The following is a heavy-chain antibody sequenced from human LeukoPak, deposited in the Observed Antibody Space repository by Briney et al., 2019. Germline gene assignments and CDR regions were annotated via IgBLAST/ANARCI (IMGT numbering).Heavy chain of an antibody. Sequence: PSETLSLICTVSGGSISSSIYYWGWIRQPPGKGLEWIGSIYYSGSAYYNPSLKSRVIISVDTSKNQFSLRLGSVTAADTAMYFCARLGGVRYYFDYWGQGGLVTVSS. V-gene: IGHV4-39*01. CDR1: GGSISSSIYY. D-gene: IGHD1-26*01. J-gene: IGHJ4*02. CDR2: IYYSGSA. CDR3: ARLGGVRYYFDY.